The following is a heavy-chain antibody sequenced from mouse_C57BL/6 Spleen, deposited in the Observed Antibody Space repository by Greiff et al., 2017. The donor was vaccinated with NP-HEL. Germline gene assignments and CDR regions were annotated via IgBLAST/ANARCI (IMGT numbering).Heavy chain of an antibody. D-gene: IGHD2-4*01. CDR2: ISDGGSYT. V-gene: IGHV5-4*01. Sequence: EVKLVESGGGLVKPGGSLKLSCAASGFTFSSYAMSWVRQTPEKRLEWVATISDGGSYTYYPDNVKGRFTISRDNAKNNLYLQMSHLKSEDTAMYYCARDDYDRFYAMDYWGQGTSVTVSS. J-gene: IGHJ4*01. CDR1: GFTFSSYA. CDR3: ARDDYDRFYAMDY.